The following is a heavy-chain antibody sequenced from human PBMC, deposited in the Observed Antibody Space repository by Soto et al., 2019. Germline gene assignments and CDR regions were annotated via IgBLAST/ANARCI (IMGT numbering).Heavy chain of an antibody. D-gene: IGHD3-22*01. CDR1: GGSISSSNW. CDR2: IYHSGST. Sequence: SETLSLTCAVSGGSISSSNWWSWVRQPPGKGLEWIGEIYHSGSTNYNPSLKSRVTISVDMSKNQFSLKLSSVTAADTAVYYCASVLNYYNSSGYYYWGQGTLVTVSS. CDR3: ASVLNYYNSSGYYY. J-gene: IGHJ4*02. V-gene: IGHV4-4*02.